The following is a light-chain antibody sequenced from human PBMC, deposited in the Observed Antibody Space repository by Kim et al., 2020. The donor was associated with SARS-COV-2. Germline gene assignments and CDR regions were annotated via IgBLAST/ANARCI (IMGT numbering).Light chain of an antibody. CDR3: QSWGV. Sequence: QPVLTQSPTASASLGASVKLTCTLNSGHSSNAIAWHQQQPEKGPRYLMKVNNDGSHSKGDGIPDRFSGSSSGAERYLTISSLQSVDEADYYCQSWGVFGGGTKLTV. CDR1: SGHSSNA. J-gene: IGLJ3*02. V-gene: IGLV4-69*01. CDR2: VNNDGSH.